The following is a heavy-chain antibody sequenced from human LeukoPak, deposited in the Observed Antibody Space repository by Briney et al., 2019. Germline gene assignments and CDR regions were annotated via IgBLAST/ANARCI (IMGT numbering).Heavy chain of an antibody. Sequence: PSETLSLTCAVSGYSISSGYYWGWIRQPPGKGLEWIGSIYHSGSTYYNPSLKSRVTISVDTSKNQFSLNLGSVTAADTAVHYCARLTYCSGGTCFGLDFDYWGQGTLVTVSS. D-gene: IGHD2-15*01. V-gene: IGHV4-38-2*01. CDR3: ARLTYCSGGTCFGLDFDY. CDR1: GYSISSGYY. J-gene: IGHJ4*02. CDR2: IYHSGST.